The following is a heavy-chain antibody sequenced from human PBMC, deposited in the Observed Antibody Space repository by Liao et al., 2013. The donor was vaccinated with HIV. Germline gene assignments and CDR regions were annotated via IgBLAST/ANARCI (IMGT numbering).Heavy chain of an antibody. CDR1: GASVNSGGYY. V-gene: IGHV4-61*02. D-gene: IGHD3-16*01. CDR3: ARGLKPDY. Sequence: QVQLQESGPGLVKPSQSLSLSCTVSGASVNSGGYYWSWTRQPAGKGLEWIGRISNSGNTNYNPSLKSRVTISVDTSKNQFSLKLSSVTAADTAVYYCARGLKPDYWGQGTLVTVSS. J-gene: IGHJ4*02. CDR2: ISNSGNT.